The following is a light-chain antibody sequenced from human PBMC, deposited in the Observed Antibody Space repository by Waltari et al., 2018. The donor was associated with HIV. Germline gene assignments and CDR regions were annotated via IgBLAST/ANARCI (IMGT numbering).Light chain of an antibody. V-gene: IGKV3-15*01. CDR3: QQYNNWPPRT. J-gene: IGKJ4*02. Sequence: ELVMPRSPVTLSLSPGERATLTCRASQSVSSNVAWYQQKPGQAPRLLIYGASTRATGIPDRFSGSGSGTEFTLTISSLQSEDFVVYYCQQYNNWPPRTFGGGTKVEIK. CDR2: GAS. CDR1: QSVSSN.